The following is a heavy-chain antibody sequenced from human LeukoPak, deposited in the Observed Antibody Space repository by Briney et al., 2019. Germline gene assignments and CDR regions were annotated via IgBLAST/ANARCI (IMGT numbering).Heavy chain of an antibody. J-gene: IGHJ6*03. CDR3: ANNREETTVTTDDYYYYMDV. V-gene: IGHV3-48*01. Sequence: PGGSLRLSCAASRFSFSTYSMNWVRQAPGKGLEWLSYIRADSDTIYYADSVKGRFTISRDNSKNTLYLQMNSLRAEDTAVYYCANNREETTVTTDDYYYYMDVWGKGTTVTVSS. CDR2: IRADSDTI. D-gene: IGHD4-11*01. CDR1: RFSFSTYS.